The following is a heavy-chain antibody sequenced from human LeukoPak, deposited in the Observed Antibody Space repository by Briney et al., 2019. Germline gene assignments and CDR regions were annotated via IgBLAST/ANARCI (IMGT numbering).Heavy chain of an antibody. CDR2: ISGSGGST. CDR3: ARYCSGVSCYSGYDY. V-gene: IGHV3-23*01. J-gene: IGHJ4*02. CDR1: GFTFSSSA. Sequence: GGSLRLSCAASGFTFSSSAMTWVRQAPGKGLEWVSLISGSGGSTYYADSVKGRFTISRDNSKNTLYLQMGSLRAEDMAVYYCARYCSGVSCYSGYDYWGQGTLVTVSS. D-gene: IGHD2-15*01.